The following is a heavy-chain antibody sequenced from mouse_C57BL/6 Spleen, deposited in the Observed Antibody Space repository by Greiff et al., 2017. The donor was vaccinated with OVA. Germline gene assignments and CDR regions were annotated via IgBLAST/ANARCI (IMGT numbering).Heavy chain of an antibody. CDR1: GYTFTTYP. Sequence: LQESGAELVKPGASVKMSCKASGYTFTTYPIEWMKQTHGKSLEWIGNFHPYNDDTKYNEKFKGKATLTVEKSSSTVYLELSRLTSDDSAVYYCARHYYGSSYWYFDVWGTGTTVTVSS. CDR2: FHPYNDDT. J-gene: IGHJ1*03. CDR3: ARHYYGSSYWYFDV. V-gene: IGHV1-47*01. D-gene: IGHD1-1*01.